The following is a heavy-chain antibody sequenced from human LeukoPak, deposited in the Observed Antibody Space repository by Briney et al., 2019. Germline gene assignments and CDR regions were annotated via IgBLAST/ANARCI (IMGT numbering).Heavy chain of an antibody. CDR3: GRRSVRGVICY. D-gene: IGHD3-10*01. J-gene: IGHJ4*02. V-gene: IGHV4-34*01. CDR1: GGSFSGYY. CDR2: IYHSGST. Sequence: KSSETLSLTCAVYGGSFSGYYWSWIRQPPGKGLEWTGEIYHSGSTNYNPSLKSRVTISVDTSKNQFSLKLSSVTAADTAVYYCGRRSVRGVICYWGQGTLVTVSS.